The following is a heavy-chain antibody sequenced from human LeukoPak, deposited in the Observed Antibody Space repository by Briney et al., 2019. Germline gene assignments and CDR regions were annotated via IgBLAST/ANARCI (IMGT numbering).Heavy chain of an antibody. D-gene: IGHD6-13*01. J-gene: IGHJ5*02. CDR2: IYYSGST. CDR3: AREGIAAAGTIGSSWFDP. CDR1: GGSISSYY. V-gene: IGHV4-59*01. Sequence: PSETLSLTCTVSGGSISSYYWSWIRQPPGKGLEWIGYIYYSGSTNYNPSLKSRVTISVDTSKNQFSLKLISVTAADTAVYYCAREGIAAAGTIGSSWFDPWGQGTLVTVSS.